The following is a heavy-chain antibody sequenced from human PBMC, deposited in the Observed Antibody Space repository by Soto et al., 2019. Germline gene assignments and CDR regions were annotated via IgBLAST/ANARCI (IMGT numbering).Heavy chain of an antibody. CDR3: ASQDNYDY. V-gene: IGHV3-30-3*01. CDR2: ISYDGSNK. CDR1: GFTFSSYA. Sequence: QVQLAESGGGVVQPGRSLRLSCAASGFTFSSYAMHWVRQAPGKGLEWVAVISYDGSNKYYADSVKGRFTISRDNSKNTLYLQMNSLRAEDTAVYYCASQDNYDYWGQGTLVTVSS. D-gene: IGHD2-15*01. J-gene: IGHJ4*02.